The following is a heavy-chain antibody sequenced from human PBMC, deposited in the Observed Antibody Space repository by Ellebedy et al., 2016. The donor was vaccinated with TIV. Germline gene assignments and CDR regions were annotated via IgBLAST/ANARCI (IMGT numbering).Heavy chain of an antibody. D-gene: IGHD3-9*01. Sequence: SETLSLTCAVSGGSISSSNWWSWVRPPPGKGLEWIGEIYHSGSTNYNPSLKSRVTISVDQSKNQFSLRLTSVTAADTAVFYCARRPPLTYDFLTGDYRPYYFDYWGQGTLVTVSS. J-gene: IGHJ4*02. CDR3: ARRPPLTYDFLTGDYRPYYFDY. V-gene: IGHV4-4*02. CDR1: GGSISSSNW. CDR2: IYHSGST.